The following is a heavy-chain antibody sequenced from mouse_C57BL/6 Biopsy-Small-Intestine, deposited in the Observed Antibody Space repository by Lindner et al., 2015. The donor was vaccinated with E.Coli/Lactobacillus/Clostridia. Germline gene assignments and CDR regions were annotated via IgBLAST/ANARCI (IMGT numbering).Heavy chain of an antibody. CDR2: INPSSGYT. CDR1: GYTFTSNT. J-gene: IGHJ2*01. V-gene: IGHV1-4*01. Sequence: VQLQESGAELARPGASVKMSCKASGYTFTSNTMHWVKQRPGQGLEWIGYINPSSGYTKYNPKFKDKATLTADKPSSTAYMQLSSLTSEDSAFCHCAREGIYSGNRYFDYWGQGTTLTVSP. CDR3: AREGIYSGNRYFDY. D-gene: IGHD2-1*01.